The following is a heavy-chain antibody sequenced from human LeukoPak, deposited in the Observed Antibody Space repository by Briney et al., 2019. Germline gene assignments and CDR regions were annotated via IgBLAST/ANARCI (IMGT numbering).Heavy chain of an antibody. CDR1: GFTFSSYS. J-gene: IGHJ3*02. CDR2: ISSSSSYI. V-gene: IGHV3-21*01. CDR3: ARANRSHDAFDI. D-gene: IGHD1-14*01. Sequence: GGSLRLSCAASGFTFSSYSMNWVRQAPGKGLEWVSSISSSSSYIYYADSVKGRFTISRDNAKNSPYLQMNSLRAEDTAVYYCARANRSHDAFDIWGQGTMVTVSS.